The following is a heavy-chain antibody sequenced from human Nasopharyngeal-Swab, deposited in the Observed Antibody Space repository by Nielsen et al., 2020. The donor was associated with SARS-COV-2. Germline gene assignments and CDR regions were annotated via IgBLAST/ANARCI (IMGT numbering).Heavy chain of an antibody. CDR2: ISWNSGSI. CDR3: AKVVAAHYYYYGMDV. D-gene: IGHD2-15*01. V-gene: IGHV3-9*01. Sequence: PGKGLEWVSGISWNSGSIGYADSVKGRFAISRDNAKNSLYLQMNSLRAEDTALYYCAKVVAAHYYYYGMDVWGQGTTVTVSS. J-gene: IGHJ6*02.